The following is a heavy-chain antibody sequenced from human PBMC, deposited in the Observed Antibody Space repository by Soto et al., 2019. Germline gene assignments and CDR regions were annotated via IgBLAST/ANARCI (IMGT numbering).Heavy chain of an antibody. D-gene: IGHD6-6*01. Sequence: GGSLRLSCAASGFTFSSYGMHWVRQAPGKGLEWVAVIWYDGSNKYYADSVKGRFTISRDNSKNTLYLQMNSLRAEDTAVYYCARGRKTVLDSSSSPFDYWGQGTLVTVSS. V-gene: IGHV3-33*01. J-gene: IGHJ4*02. CDR1: GFTFSSYG. CDR3: ARGRKTVLDSSSSPFDY. CDR2: IWYDGSNK.